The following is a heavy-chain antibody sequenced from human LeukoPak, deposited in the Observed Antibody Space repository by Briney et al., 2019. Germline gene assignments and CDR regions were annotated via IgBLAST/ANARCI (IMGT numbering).Heavy chain of an antibody. CDR1: RFTFSSYA. V-gene: IGHV3-23*01. CDR3: AKDYYDSSSTYYFDY. J-gene: IGHJ4*02. CDR2: ISGSGGST. D-gene: IGHD3-22*01. Sequence: PGGSLRLSCAASRFTFSSYAMSWVRQAPGKGLEWVSAISGSGGSTYYADSVKGRFTISRDNSKNTLYLQMNSLRAEDTAVYYCAKDYYDSSSTYYFDYWGQGTLVTVSS.